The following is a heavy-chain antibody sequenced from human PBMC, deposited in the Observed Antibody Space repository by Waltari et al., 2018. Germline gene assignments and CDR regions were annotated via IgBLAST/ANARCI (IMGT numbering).Heavy chain of an antibody. CDR2: INHSGST. V-gene: IGHV4-34*01. CDR3: ARRERGAAAGTSLY. D-gene: IGHD6-13*01. CDR1: GGSFSGYY. J-gene: IGHJ4*02. Sequence: QVQLQQWGAGLLKPSETLSLTCAVYGGSFSGYYWSWIRQPPGKGLEWIGEINHSGSTNYNPSLKSRVTISIDTSKTQFSLKLSSVTAADTAVYYCARRERGAAAGTSLYWGQGTLVTDSS.